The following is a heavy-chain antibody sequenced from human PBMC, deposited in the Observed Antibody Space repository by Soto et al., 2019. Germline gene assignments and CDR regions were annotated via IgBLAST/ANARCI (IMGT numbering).Heavy chain of an antibody. CDR3: AKDRRAGGNYGFYSDF. D-gene: IGHD1-7*01. CDR2: SSATGAGT. V-gene: IGHV3-23*01. Sequence: PGGSLRLSCSASGFTFTSHGMTWVRQAAGKGLEWVSFSSATGAGTYSADSVKGRFTISRDNSKNPLYLQMTSLRADDTAVYYCAKDRRAGGNYGFYSDFWGQGALVTVSS. J-gene: IGHJ4*02. CDR1: GFTFTSHG.